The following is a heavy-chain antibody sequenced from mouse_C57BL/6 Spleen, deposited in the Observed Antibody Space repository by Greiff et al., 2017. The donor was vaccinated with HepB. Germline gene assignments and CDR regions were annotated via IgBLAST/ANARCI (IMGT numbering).Heavy chain of an antibody. D-gene: IGHD1-1*01. J-gene: IGHJ2*01. V-gene: IGHV1-50*01. Sequence: QVQLQQPGAELVKPGASVKLSCKASGYTFTSYWMQWVKQRPGQGLEWIGEIDPSDSYTNYNQKFKGKATLTVDTSSSTAYMQLSSLTSEDSAVYYCARWATTVVDNDWGQGTTLTVSS. CDR1: GYTFTSYW. CDR3: ARWATTVVDND. CDR2: IDPSDSYT.